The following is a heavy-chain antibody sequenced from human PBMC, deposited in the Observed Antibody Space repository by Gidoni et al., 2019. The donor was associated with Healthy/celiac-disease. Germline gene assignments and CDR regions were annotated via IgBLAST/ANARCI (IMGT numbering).Heavy chain of an antibody. Sequence: QVQLVQSGAEVKKPGSSVKVSCKASGGTFSSYAISWVRQARGQGLEWVGGIIPIFGTANYAQKFQGRVTITADESTSTAYMELSSLRSEDTAVYYCASKGYYYDSSGYSSYYFDYWGQGTLVTVSS. V-gene: IGHV1-69*01. CDR3: ASKGYYYDSSGYSSYYFDY. J-gene: IGHJ4*02. CDR1: GGTFSSYA. CDR2: IIPIFGTA. D-gene: IGHD3-22*01.